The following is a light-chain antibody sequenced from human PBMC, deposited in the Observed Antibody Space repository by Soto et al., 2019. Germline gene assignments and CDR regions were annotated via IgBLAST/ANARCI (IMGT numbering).Light chain of an antibody. CDR2: EVS. CDR3: SSYAGSANV. J-gene: IGLJ1*01. CDR1: SSDVGGYNY. Sequence: QSALTQPASAYGSPGQSVTISCTGTSSDVGGYNYVSWYQQHPGKAPKLMIYEVSKRPSGVPDRFSGSKSGNTASLTVSGLQAEDEADYYCSSYAGSANVFGTGTKVTVL. V-gene: IGLV2-8*01.